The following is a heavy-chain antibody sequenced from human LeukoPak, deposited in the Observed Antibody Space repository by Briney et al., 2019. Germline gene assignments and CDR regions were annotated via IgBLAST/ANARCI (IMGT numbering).Heavy chain of an antibody. D-gene: IGHD5-18*01. J-gene: IGHJ4*02. V-gene: IGHV4-30-4*08. CDR3: ASHLYSYGYYFDY. CDR1: GGSISKSDYY. Sequence: SETLSLTCGVSGGSISKSDYYWSWIRQPPGKGLEWIGYIHYSGTTHYNPSLKSRVTISVDTPKNQFSLKLSSVTAAVTAVYYCASHLYSYGYYFDYWGQGTLVTVSS. CDR2: IHYSGTT.